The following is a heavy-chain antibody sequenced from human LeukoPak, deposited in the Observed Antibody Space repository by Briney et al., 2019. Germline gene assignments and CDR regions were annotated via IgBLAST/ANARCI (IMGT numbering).Heavy chain of an antibody. D-gene: IGHD1-26*01. V-gene: IGHV5-51*01. CDR1: GYSFTSYW. CDR2: IYPGDSDT. J-gene: IGHJ4*02. Sequence: RLGESLKISCKGSGYSFTSYWIGWVRQMSGKGLEWMGIIYPGDSDTRYSPSFQGQVTISADESISTAYLQWSSLKASDTAMYYCARLPNSGSYYGIDYWGQGTLVTVSS. CDR3: ARLPNSGSYYGIDY.